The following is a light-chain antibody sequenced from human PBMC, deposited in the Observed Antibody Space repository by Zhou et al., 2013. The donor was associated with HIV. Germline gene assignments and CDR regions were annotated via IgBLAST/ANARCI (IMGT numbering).Light chain of an antibody. CDR3: QQRSNWPLT. CDR1: QNIYTS. J-gene: IGKJ4*01. CDR2: DAS. Sequence: DIVLTQSPATLSLSPGERATLSCRASQNIYTSLAWYQQRPGQAPRLLICDASNRATGIPARFSGSGSGTDFTLTISSLEPEDFALYYCQQRSNWPLTFGGGTKVEIK. V-gene: IGKV3-11*01.